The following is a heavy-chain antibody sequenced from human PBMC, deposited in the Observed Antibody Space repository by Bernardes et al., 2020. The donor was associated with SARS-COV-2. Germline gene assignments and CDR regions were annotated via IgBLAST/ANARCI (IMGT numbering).Heavy chain of an antibody. V-gene: IGHV1-46*01. CDR3: ATRKAMGGDPGGNWLDP. CDR2: INPSGGST. CDR1: GYTFTSYY. D-gene: IGHD4-17*01. Sequence: ASVKVSCKASGYTFTSYYMHWVRQAPGQGLEWMGIINPSGGSTSYAQKFQGRVTMTRDTSTSTVYMELSSLRSADTAVYYCATRKAMGGDPGGNWLDPWGQGTLVTVSS. J-gene: IGHJ5*02.